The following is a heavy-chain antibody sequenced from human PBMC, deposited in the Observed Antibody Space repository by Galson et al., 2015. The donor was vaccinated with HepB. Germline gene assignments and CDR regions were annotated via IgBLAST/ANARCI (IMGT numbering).Heavy chain of an antibody. V-gene: IGHV1-3*01. J-gene: IGHJ3*02. CDR1: GYTFTSYA. Sequence: SVKVSCKASGYTFTSYAMHWVRQAPGQRLEWMGWINAGNGNTKYSQKFQGRVTITRDTSASTAYMELSSLRSEDTAVYYCARDRPYSSGWWHDAFDIWGQGIMVTVSS. CDR2: INAGNGNT. D-gene: IGHD6-19*01. CDR3: ARDRPYSSGWWHDAFDI.